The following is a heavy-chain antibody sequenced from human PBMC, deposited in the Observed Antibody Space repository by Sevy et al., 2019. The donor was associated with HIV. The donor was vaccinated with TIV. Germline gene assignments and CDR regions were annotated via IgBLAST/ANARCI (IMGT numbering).Heavy chain of an antibody. CDR3: ARVSNKLVRGSDY. Sequence: GGSLRLSCAVSGFTFSSYAMHWVRQAPGKGLEWVAVISYDGSNKYYADSVKGRFTISRDNSKNTLYLQMNSLRAEDTAVYYCARVSNKLVRGSDYWGQGTLVTVSS. D-gene: IGHD2-8*01. CDR2: ISYDGSNK. V-gene: IGHV3-30-3*01. CDR1: GFTFSSYA. J-gene: IGHJ4*02.